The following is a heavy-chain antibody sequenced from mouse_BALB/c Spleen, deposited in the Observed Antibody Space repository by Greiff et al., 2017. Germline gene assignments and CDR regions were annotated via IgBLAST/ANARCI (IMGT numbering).Heavy chain of an antibody. CDR3: AREPWGFAY. CDR1: GYSITSGYY. Sequence: EVKLEESGPGLVKPSQSLSLTCSVTGYSITSGYYWNWIRQFPGNKLEWMGYISYDGSNNYNPSLKNRISITRDTSKNQFFLKLNSVTTEDTATYYCAREPWGFAYWGQGTLVTVSA. V-gene: IGHV3-6*02. CDR2: ISYDGSN. J-gene: IGHJ3*01.